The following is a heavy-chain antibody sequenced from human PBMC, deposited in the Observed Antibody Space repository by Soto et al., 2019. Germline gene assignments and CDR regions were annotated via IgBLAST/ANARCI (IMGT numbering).Heavy chain of an antibody. Sequence: QVQLVESGGGVVHPGTSLRLSCAASGFTFSTHGMHWVRQAPGKGPERVAVISHDGSKKYYVESVEGRFSISRDNSKSIVHLQMNNVRTEDTAVYYCAKDKGPYYDFWSGQRWFDPWGQGTLVTVSS. D-gene: IGHD3-3*01. CDR1: GFTFSTHG. CDR2: ISHDGSKK. V-gene: IGHV3-30*18. CDR3: AKDKGPYYDFWSGQRWFDP. J-gene: IGHJ5*02.